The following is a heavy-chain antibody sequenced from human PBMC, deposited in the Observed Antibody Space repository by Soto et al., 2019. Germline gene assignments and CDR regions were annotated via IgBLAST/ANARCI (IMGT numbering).Heavy chain of an antibody. V-gene: IGHV4-39*01. Sequence: SSETLSLTCTVSGGSINSRSYYWGWIRQPPGKGLDWIGNIYYSGTTYYYPSLKSRVTISVDTSKNQFSLKLSSVTAADTAVYFCARAQIPPALPYTYFDYWGRGILVTVSS. D-gene: IGHD2-2*01. CDR3: ARAQIPPALPYTYFDY. CDR2: IYYSGTT. J-gene: IGHJ4*02. CDR1: GGSINSRSYY.